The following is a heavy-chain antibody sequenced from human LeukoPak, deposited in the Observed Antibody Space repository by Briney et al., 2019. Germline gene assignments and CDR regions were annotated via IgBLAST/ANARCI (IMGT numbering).Heavy chain of an antibody. V-gene: IGHV1-2*02. CDR3: ARGSSKYYYDSSGYPFDY. CDR1: GYTFTGYY. D-gene: IGHD3-22*01. J-gene: IGHJ4*02. CDR2: INPNSGGT. Sequence: GASVKVSCKASGYTFTGYYMHWVRQARGQGLEWMGWINPNSGGTNYAQKFQGRVTMTRDTSISTAYMELSRLRSDDTAVYYCARGSSKYYYDSSGYPFDYWGQGTLVTVSS.